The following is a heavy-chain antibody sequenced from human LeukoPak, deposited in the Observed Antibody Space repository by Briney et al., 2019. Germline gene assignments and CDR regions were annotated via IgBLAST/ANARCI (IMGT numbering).Heavy chain of an antibody. D-gene: IGHD6-13*01. J-gene: IGHJ4*02. Sequence: SETLSLTCTVSGGSISSYYWSWIRQPPGKGLEWIGYIYYGGSTNYNPSLKSRVTISVDTSRNQFSLKLSSVTAADTAVYYCAREIAAAGTFDYWGQGTLVTVSS. CDR1: GGSISSYY. V-gene: IGHV4-59*01. CDR2: IYYGGST. CDR3: AREIAAAGTFDY.